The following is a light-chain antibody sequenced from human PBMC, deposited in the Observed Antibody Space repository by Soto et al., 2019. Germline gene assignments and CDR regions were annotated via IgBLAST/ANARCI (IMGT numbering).Light chain of an antibody. CDR2: GAS. J-gene: IGKJ4*01. Sequence: EIVVTQSPATLSLFPGERATLSCRASQSVASSLAWYQQKPGQAPRLLIYGASTRAPGLPARFSGSGSGTDLSLSISSLQSEDFAVYYCQQYNNWPPRITFGGGTKVDIK. V-gene: IGKV3-15*01. CDR1: QSVASS. CDR3: QQYNNWPPRIT.